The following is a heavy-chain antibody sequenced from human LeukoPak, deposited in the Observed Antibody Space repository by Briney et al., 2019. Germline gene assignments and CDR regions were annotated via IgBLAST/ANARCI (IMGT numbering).Heavy chain of an antibody. V-gene: IGHV1-2*02. Sequence: VASGKVSCKASGYTFTGHYMNWVRLAPGQGLEWMGWINPTGGTTYAQKFQDRVTMTRDTSINTAYMELSGLRSDDTAVYYCARDLGWSSSHWGQGTLVTVSS. J-gene: IGHJ4*02. CDR3: ARDLGWSSSH. CDR2: INPTGGT. CDR1: GYTFTGHY. D-gene: IGHD6-6*01.